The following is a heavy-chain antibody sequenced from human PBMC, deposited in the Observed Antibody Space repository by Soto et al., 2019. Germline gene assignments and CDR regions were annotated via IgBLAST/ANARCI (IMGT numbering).Heavy chain of an antibody. J-gene: IGHJ4*02. Sequence: EVQLLESGGGLVQPGGSLRLSCAASAFTFSSYAMSLVRQAPGKGLEWVSSISVSDSTGYYADSVMGRFTISRDSSKNTLYLQLDNLGVEDMALYYCAILSRTVTSVPQDYLGLGTLVTVSS. CDR1: AFTFSSYA. D-gene: IGHD4-17*01. V-gene: IGHV3-23*01. CDR2: ISVSDSTG. CDR3: AILSRTVTSVPQDY.